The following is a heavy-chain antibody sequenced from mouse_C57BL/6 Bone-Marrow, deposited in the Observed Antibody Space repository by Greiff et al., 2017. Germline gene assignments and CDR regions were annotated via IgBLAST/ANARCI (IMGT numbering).Heavy chain of an antibody. Sequence: EVQGVESGGGLVKPGGSLKLSCAASGFTFSSYAMSWVRQTPEKRLEWVATISDGGSYTYYPDNVQGRFTISRDNAKNNLYLQMSHLKSEDTAMYYCARGIYYWYFDVWGTGTTVTVSS. D-gene: IGHD1-1*01. CDR3: ARGIYYWYFDV. CDR1: GFTFSSYA. V-gene: IGHV5-4*01. CDR2: ISDGGSYT. J-gene: IGHJ1*03.